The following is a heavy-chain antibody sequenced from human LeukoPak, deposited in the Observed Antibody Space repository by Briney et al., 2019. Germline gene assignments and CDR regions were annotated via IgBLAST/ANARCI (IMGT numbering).Heavy chain of an antibody. CDR1: GGSISSYY. Sequence: SETLSLTCTVSGGSISSYYWSWIRQPAGKGLEWIGRMYTSGSTNYNPSLKSRVTMSVDTSKNQFSLKLSSVTAAGTAVYYCERDGIMITFGGVIVNWFDPWGQGTLVTVSS. CDR2: MYTSGST. D-gene: IGHD3-16*02. CDR3: ERDGIMITFGGVIVNWFDP. V-gene: IGHV4-4*07. J-gene: IGHJ5*02.